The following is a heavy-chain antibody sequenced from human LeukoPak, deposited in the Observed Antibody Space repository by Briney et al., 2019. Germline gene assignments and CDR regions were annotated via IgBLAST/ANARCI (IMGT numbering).Heavy chain of an antibody. V-gene: IGHV3-74*01. J-gene: IGHJ5*02. CDR3: SKSKEESLSYTLAP. CDR1: GFTFSSYM. D-gene: IGHD2-8*01. CDR2: LNRGGDTT. Sequence: GSLRLSCAASGFTFSSYMMHWVRQAPGRGLVWVSRLNRGGDTTTYADSVKGRFTISRDNAKNTLYLQMNSLRVEDTAVYYWSKSKEESLSYTLAPWGQG.